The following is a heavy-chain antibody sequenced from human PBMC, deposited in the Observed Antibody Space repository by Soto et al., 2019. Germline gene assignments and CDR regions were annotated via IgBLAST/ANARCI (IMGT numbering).Heavy chain of an antibody. CDR3: ARDRRTYYDFWSGYGSWFDP. J-gene: IGHJ5*02. CDR2: IYYSGST. CDR1: GGSISSGGYS. D-gene: IGHD3-3*01. V-gene: IGHV4-31*03. Sequence: SETLSLTCTVSGGSISSGGYSWSWIRQHPGKGLEWIGYIYYSGSTYYNPSLKSRVTISVDTSKNLFSLKLSSVTAADTAVYYCARDRRTYYDFWSGYGSWFDPWGQGTLVTVSS.